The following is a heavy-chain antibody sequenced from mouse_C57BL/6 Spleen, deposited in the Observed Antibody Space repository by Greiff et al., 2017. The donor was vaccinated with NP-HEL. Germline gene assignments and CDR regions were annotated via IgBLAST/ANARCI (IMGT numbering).Heavy chain of an antibody. D-gene: IGHD2-4*01. CDR3: ARYDDYDPFDY. CDR2: INPGSGGT. Sequence: VQLQQSGAELVRPGTSVKVSCKASGYAFTNYLIEWVKQRPGQGLEWIGVINPGSGGTNYNEKFKGKATLTADKSSSTAYMQLSSLTSEDSAVYFCARYDDYDPFDYWGQGTTLTVSS. V-gene: IGHV1-54*01. J-gene: IGHJ2*01. CDR1: GYAFTNYL.